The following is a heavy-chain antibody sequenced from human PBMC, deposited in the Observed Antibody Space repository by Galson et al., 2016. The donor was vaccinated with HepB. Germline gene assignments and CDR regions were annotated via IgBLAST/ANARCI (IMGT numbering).Heavy chain of an antibody. D-gene: IGHD1-26*01. CDR2: IKSKPDGGTR. Sequence: SLRLSCAASGFIFSDHYMGWVRQAPGKGLEWVGRIKSKPDGGTRDYAAPVKGRFSVSRDDSENTLYLQMNSLKTEDSAVYYCATGGSYSTNDPFDIWGQGTMVTVSS. V-gene: IGHV3-15*01. CDR3: ATGGSYSTNDPFDI. J-gene: IGHJ3*02. CDR1: GFIFSDHY.